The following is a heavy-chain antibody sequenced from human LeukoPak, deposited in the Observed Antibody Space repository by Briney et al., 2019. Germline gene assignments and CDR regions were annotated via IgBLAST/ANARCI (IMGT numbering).Heavy chain of an antibody. J-gene: IGHJ4*02. CDR2: ISYDGSNK. D-gene: IGHD6-19*01. Sequence: GGSLRLSCAVSGFTISRYPMYWVRQAPGKGLEWVAVISYDGSNKYYADSVKGRFTIYRDISKNTVYLQMNSLRPDDTAVYYCARDLKAVGTGGLDYWGKRVLVTVSS. CDR1: GFTISRYP. V-gene: IGHV3-30-3*01. CDR3: ARDLKAVGTGGLDY.